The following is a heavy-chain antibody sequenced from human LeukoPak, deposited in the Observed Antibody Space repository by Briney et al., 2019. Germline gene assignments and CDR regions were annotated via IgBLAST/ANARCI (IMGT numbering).Heavy chain of an antibody. CDR1: GYSFTSYG. V-gene: IGHV1-18*01. CDR2: ISAYNGNT. CDR3: ARGNPGSGSYYYGMDV. D-gene: IGHD3-10*01. Sequence: ASVKVSCKASGYSFTSYGISWGRQAPGQGLEWMGWISAYNGNTNYAQKLQGRVTMARDTSTSTAYMELRSLRSDDTAMYYCARGNPGSGSYYYGMDVWGQGTTVTVPS. J-gene: IGHJ6*02.